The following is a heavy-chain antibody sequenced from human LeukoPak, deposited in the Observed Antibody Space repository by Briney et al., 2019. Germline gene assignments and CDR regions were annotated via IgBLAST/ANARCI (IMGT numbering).Heavy chain of an antibody. Sequence: ASVKVSCRASGYTFTSYAMNWVRQAPGQGLEWMGWINTNTGNPTYAQGFTGRFVFSLGTSVSTAYLQISSLKAEDTAVYYCARGSVGAPFHKDYWGQGTLVTVSS. D-gene: IGHD1-26*01. CDR3: ARGSVGAPFHKDY. V-gene: IGHV7-4-1*02. J-gene: IGHJ4*02. CDR1: GYTFTSYA. CDR2: INTNTGNP.